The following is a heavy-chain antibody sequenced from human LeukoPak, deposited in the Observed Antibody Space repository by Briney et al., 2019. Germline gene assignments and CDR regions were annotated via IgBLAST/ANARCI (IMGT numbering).Heavy chain of an antibody. CDR2: INQDGSEK. Sequence: GGSLRLSCEASGFTFSSYWMSWVRQAPGKGLEWVANINQDGSEKHYVDFVKGRFTISRDNAKNSLFLQMNSLRVEDTAVYYCARGIRYYYYYGMDVWGHGTTVTVSS. V-gene: IGHV3-7*01. CDR1: GFTFSSYW. CDR3: ARGIRYYYYYGMDV. J-gene: IGHJ6*02.